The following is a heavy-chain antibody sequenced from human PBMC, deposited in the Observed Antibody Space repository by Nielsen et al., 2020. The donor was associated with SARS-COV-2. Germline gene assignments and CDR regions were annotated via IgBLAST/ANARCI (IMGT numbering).Heavy chain of an antibody. CDR3: AKSSGWYASMFDY. V-gene: IGHV3-33*06. CDR2: IWYDGSNK. J-gene: IGHJ4*02. CDR1: GFTFSSYG. Sequence: GGSLRLSCAASGFTFSSYGMHWVRQAPGKGLEWVAVIWYDGSNKYYADSVKGRFTISRDNSKNTLYLQMNSLRAEDTAVYYCAKSSGWYASMFDYWGQGTLVTVSS. D-gene: IGHD6-19*01.